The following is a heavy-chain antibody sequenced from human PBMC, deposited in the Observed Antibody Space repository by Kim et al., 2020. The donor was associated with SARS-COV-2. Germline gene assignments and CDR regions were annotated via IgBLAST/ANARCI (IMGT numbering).Heavy chain of an antibody. Sequence: ASVKVSCKASGYTFTGYYMHWVRQAPGQGLEWMGRINPNSGGTNYAQKFQGRVTMTRDTSISTAYMELSRLRSDDTAVYYCARTLRFLEWLFFYWGQGTLVTVSS. CDR2: INPNSGGT. D-gene: IGHD3-3*01. CDR3: ARTLRFLEWLFFY. CDR1: GYTFTGYY. J-gene: IGHJ4*02. V-gene: IGHV1-2*06.